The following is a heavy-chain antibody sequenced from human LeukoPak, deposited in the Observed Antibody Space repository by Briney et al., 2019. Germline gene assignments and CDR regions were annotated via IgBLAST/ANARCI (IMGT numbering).Heavy chain of an antibody. D-gene: IGHD3-10*01. J-gene: IGHJ3*02. CDR1: GFTFSSSW. CDR3: ARHGGSGPLGALDI. V-gene: IGHV3-74*01. Sequence: GSLRLSCAASGFTFSSSWVHWVRQAPGKGLEWVSVIISDGSSTNYADSVKGRFTISRDNAKNTLYLQMDSLRAEDTAIYYCARHGGSGPLGALDIWGQGTMVTVSS. CDR2: IISDGSST.